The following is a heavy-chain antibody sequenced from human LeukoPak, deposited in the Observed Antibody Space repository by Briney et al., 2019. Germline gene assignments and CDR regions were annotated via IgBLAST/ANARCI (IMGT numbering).Heavy chain of an antibody. D-gene: IGHD2-2*01. Sequence: GGSLRLSCAASGFTFSTYWMNWVRQAPGKGLEWVAFIRYDGSNKYYADSVKGRFTISRDNSKNTLYLQMNSLRAEDTAVYYCAKGSQLLHYYYYMDVWGKGTTVTISS. CDR2: IRYDGSNK. V-gene: IGHV3-30*02. CDR1: GFTFSTYW. J-gene: IGHJ6*03. CDR3: AKGSQLLHYYYYMDV.